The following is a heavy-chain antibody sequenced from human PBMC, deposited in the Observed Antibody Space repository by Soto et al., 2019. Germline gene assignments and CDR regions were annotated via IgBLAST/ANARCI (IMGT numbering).Heavy chain of an antibody. CDR3: ARGAAAGNYYGMDV. CDR1: GDSVSSNSAA. Sequence: SQTLSITCAVSGDSVSSNSAACHWIRQSPSRGLEWLGRTYYRSKWYNDYAVSVKSRITINPDTSNNRYSLQLNSVTPEDTAVYYCARGAAAGNYYGMDVWGQGTTVTV. J-gene: IGHJ6*02. D-gene: IGHD6-13*01. CDR2: TYYRSKWYN. V-gene: IGHV6-1*01.